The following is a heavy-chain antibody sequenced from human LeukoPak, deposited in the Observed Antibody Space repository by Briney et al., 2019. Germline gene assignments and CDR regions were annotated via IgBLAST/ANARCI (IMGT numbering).Heavy chain of an antibody. CDR1: GFTFSSCG. J-gene: IGHJ5*02. V-gene: IGHV3-33*01. D-gene: IGHD2-8*01. CDR3: ARDRDEYCTNGVCYTGWLDP. Sequence: GRSLRLSCAASGFTFSSCGMHWVRQAPGKGLEWVAVIWYDGSNKYYADSVKGRFTISRDNSKNTLYLQMNSLRAEDTAVYYCARDRDEYCTNGVCYTGWLDPWGQGTLVTVSS. CDR2: IWYDGSNK.